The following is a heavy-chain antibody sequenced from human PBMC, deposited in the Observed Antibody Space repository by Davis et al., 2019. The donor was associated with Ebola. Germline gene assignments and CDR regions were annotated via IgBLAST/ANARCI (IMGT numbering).Heavy chain of an antibody. CDR2: INPSGGTT. V-gene: IGHV1-46*01. J-gene: IGHJ4*02. CDR1: GYTFTSYA. D-gene: IGHD3-10*01. CDR3: VRGLRGWGDFDY. Sequence: ASVKVSCKASGYTFTSYAMHWVRQAPGQGLEWMGIINPSGGTTTYAQKFQGRVTMTRDTSTNTLYMELSSLTSGDTAVYYCVRGLRGWGDFDYWGQGTLVTASS.